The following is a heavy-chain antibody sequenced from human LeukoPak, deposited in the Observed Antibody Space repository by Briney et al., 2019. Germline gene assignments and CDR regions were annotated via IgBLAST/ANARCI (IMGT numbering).Heavy chain of an antibody. CDR1: GFTVSSNY. D-gene: IGHD1-7*01. CDR3: ARDSAGTMVKENLVHHVNYFDY. CDR2: IYSGGST. J-gene: IGHJ4*02. V-gene: IGHV3-53*01. Sequence: GGSLRLSCAASGFTVSSNYMSWVRQAPGKGLEWVSVIYSGGSTYYADSVKGRFTISRDNSKNTLYLQMNSLRAEDTAVYYCARDSAGTMVKENLVHHVNYFDYWGQGTLVTVSS.